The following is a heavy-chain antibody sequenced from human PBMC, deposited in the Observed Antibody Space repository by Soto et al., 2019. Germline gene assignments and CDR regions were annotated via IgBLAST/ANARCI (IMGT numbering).Heavy chain of an antibody. D-gene: IGHD3-22*01. Sequence: PGGSLRLSCAASGFTFSSYEMNWVRQAPGKGLEWVADISSSGSTIYYADSVKGRFTISRDNSKNTLYLQMNSLRPEDTAVYYCASPQYDRSGYFASWGQGTLVTVSS. J-gene: IGHJ4*02. CDR1: GFTFSSYE. CDR2: ISSSGSTI. V-gene: IGHV3-48*03. CDR3: ASPQYDRSGYFAS.